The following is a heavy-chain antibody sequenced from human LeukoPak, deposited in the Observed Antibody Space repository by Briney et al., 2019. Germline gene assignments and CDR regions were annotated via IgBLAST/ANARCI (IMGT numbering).Heavy chain of an antibody. Sequence: PGGSLRLSCAASGFTFSSYAMHWVRQAPGKGLEWVAVISYDGSNKYYADSVKGRFSISRDNARNSLYLQMNGLRAEDTAVYYCAGDSPNEAILWWSIDYWGQGTLVTVSS. CDR3: AGDSPNEAILWWSIDY. V-gene: IGHV3-30*04. J-gene: IGHJ4*02. D-gene: IGHD2-21*01. CDR2: ISYDGSNK. CDR1: GFTFSSYA.